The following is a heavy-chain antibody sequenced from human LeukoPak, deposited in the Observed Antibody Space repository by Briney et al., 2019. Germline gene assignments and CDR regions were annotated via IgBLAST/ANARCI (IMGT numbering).Heavy chain of an antibody. CDR1: GFTFSSYA. Sequence: GGSLRLSCAASGFTFSSYAMSWVRQAPGEGVEWVSGMSGSGGSTYYADSVKGRCPISRDNSKTTLYLQMNSLRAEDTAVYYCAKDETMVRGGSRPYWGQGTLVTVSS. J-gene: IGHJ4*02. CDR3: AKDETMVRGGSRPY. CDR2: MSGSGGST. D-gene: IGHD3-10*01. V-gene: IGHV3-23*01.